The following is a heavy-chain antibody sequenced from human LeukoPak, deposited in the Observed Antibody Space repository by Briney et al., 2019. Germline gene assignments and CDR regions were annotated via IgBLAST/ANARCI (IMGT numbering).Heavy chain of an antibody. CDR3: ALLVDSGFDY. D-gene: IGHD3-10*01. V-gene: IGHV1-46*03. Sequence: GASVTVSFKASGYTFTSYYMHWVRQAPGQGLEWMGIINPSGGSTSYAQKFQGRVTMTRDMSTSTVYMELSSLRSEDTAVYYCALLVDSGFDYWGQGTLVTVSS. CDR2: INPSGGST. J-gene: IGHJ4*02. CDR1: GYTFTSYY.